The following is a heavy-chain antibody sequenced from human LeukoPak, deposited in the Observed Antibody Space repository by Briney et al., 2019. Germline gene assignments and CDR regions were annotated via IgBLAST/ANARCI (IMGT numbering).Heavy chain of an antibody. CDR1: GGSFSTYS. D-gene: IGHD6-19*01. J-gene: IGHJ4*02. V-gene: IGHV1-69*13. CDR3: ARVGVAVAGHSYSFDN. Sequence: ASVKVSCKASGGSFSTYSFSWVRQAPGQGIEWMGGVIPILGRANYAHKFQDRVMITADESTSTTYMELSSLRLEDTAVYYCARVGVAVAGHSYSFDNWGQGTLVTVSS. CDR2: VIPILGRA.